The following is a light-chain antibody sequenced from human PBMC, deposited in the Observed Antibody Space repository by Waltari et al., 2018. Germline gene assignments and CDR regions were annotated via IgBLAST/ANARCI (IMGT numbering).Light chain of an antibody. Sequence: QSALTQPASVSGSPGQSITISCPGTSSDVGSYNLFSWYQQHPGKAPKLMIYEGSKRPSGVSNRFSGSKSGNTASLTISGLQAEDEADYYCCSYAGSSWVFGGGTKLTVL. V-gene: IGLV2-23*01. J-gene: IGLJ3*02. CDR2: EGS. CDR1: SSDVGSYNL. CDR3: CSYAGSSWV.